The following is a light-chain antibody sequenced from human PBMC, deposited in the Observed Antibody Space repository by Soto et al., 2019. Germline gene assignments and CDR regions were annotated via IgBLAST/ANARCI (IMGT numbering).Light chain of an antibody. Sequence: EIVLTQSPATLSLSPGERATLSCRASQSVSSYLAWYQQKPGQAPRLLIYDASNRATGIPARFSGSGSGTDFTLTISSLEPEDFAVYYCQQRSNWPLLTFVGVTKVEIK. CDR3: QQRSNWPLLT. CDR2: DAS. J-gene: IGKJ4*01. V-gene: IGKV3-11*01. CDR1: QSVSSY.